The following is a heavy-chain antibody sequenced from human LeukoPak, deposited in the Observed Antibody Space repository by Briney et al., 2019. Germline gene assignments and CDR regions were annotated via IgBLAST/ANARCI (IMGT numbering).Heavy chain of an antibody. V-gene: IGHV3-74*01. CDR3: ARALGYSYGYGIY. J-gene: IGHJ4*02. Sequence: GGSLRLSCAASGFTFSSYAMSWVRQAPGKGLEWVSRINTDGSTINYADSVKGRFTVSRDNAKNTMYLQMNSLRAEDSAVYYCARALGYSYGYGIYWGQGTLVTVSS. D-gene: IGHD5-18*01. CDR1: GFTFSSYA. CDR2: INTDGSTI.